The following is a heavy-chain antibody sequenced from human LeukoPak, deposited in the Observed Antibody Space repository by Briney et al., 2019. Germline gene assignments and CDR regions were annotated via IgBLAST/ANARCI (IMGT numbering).Heavy chain of an antibody. Sequence: SVTLSLTCTVSGGSISSSSYYWGWIRQPPGKGLEWIGSIYYSGSTYYNPSLKSRVTISVDTSKNQFSLKLSSVTAADTAVYYCARRSSELDAFDIWGQGTLVTVSS. V-gene: IGHV4-39*01. CDR2: IYYSGST. D-gene: IGHD6-25*01. J-gene: IGHJ3*02. CDR1: GGSISSSSYY. CDR3: ARRSSELDAFDI.